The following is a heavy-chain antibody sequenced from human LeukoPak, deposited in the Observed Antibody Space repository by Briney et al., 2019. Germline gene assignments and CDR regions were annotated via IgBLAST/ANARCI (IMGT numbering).Heavy chain of an antibody. D-gene: IGHD3-16*01. CDR1: GGSFSGYY. CDR3: ARGVYGSPFDY. J-gene: IGHJ4*02. V-gene: IGHV4-34*01. CDR2: INHSGST. Sequence: KPSETLSLTCAVYGGSFSGYYWSWIRQPPGKGLEWIGEINHSGSTNYNPSLKSRVTISVDTSKNQFSLKLSSVTAADTAMYYCARGVYGSPFDYWGQGTLVTVSS.